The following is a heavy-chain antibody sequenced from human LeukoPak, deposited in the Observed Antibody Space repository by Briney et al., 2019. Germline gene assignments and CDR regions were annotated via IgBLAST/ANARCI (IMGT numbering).Heavy chain of an antibody. CDR1: GFTFSSYE. V-gene: IGHV3-66*01. Sequence: GGSLRLSCAASGFTFSSYEMNWVRQAPGKGLEWVSVIYNGGTTYYTDSVRGRFTISRDNSKNTLYLQMTSLRAEDTAVYYCAREILGGFQYWGQGTLVTVSS. CDR2: IYNGGTT. J-gene: IGHJ4*02. D-gene: IGHD3-16*01. CDR3: AREILGGFQY.